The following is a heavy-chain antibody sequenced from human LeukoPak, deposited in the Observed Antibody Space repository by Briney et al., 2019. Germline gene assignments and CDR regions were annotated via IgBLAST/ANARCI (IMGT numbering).Heavy chain of an antibody. CDR2: ISSSGNTV. J-gene: IGHJ2*01. CDR3: ARGAVAGLWYFDL. CDR1: GFTFSSYE. D-gene: IGHD6-19*01. V-gene: IGHV3-48*03. Sequence: GGSLRLSCAASGFTFSSYEMNWVRQAPGKGLEWVSYISSSGNTVYYADSVKGRFTISRDNAKNSLFLQMNTLRAEDTAVYYCARGAVAGLWYFDLLGRGTLVTVSS.